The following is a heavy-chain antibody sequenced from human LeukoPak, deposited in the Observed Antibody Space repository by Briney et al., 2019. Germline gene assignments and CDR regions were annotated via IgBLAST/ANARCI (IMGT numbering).Heavy chain of an antibody. J-gene: IGHJ4*02. V-gene: IGHV1-2*02. CDR1: GYTFSGYF. D-gene: IGHD5-24*01. CDR3: ARGRDGYNYVDY. Sequence: ASVKVSCKAFGYTFSGYFLEWVRQAPGQGPEWMGWINANSGGTNYEQKFQGRVTMTRDTSISTAYMELSRLTYDDTAVYYCARGRDGYNYVDYWGQGTLVTVSS. CDR2: INANSGGT.